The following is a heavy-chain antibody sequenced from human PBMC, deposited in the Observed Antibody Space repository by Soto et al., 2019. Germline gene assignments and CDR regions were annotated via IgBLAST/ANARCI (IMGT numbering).Heavy chain of an antibody. V-gene: IGHV4-38-2*01. CDR2: IYHSGST. Sequence: SETLSLTCAVSGYSISSDYFWGWIRQPPGKGLEWIASIYHSGSTFYNPSLKSRVTISVDTSKNQFSLKLTSVIAADTAVYYCVRGPGSKAFDPWGQGTLVTVSS. J-gene: IGHJ5*02. CDR3: VRGPGSKAFDP. CDR1: GYSISSDYF.